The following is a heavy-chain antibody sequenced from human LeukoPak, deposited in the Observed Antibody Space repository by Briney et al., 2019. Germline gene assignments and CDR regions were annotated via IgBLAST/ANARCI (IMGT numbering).Heavy chain of an antibody. CDR3: AKDPTHFRVWDDYDTNILSH. J-gene: IGHJ4*02. CDR1: GYTFTNHD. D-gene: IGHD4/OR15-4a*01. V-gene: IGHV1-3*03. CDR2: INAGNGNT. Sequence: ASVKVSCKASGYTFTNHDMHWVRQAPGHRLEWMGWINAGNGNTKYSQEFQGRVTLTSDTSASTAYMELNSLRSEDMAVYYCAKDPTHFRVWDDYDTNILSHWGQGTLVTVSS.